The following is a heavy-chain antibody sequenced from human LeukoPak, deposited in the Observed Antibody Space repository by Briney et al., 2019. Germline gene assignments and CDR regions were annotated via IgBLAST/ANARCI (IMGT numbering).Heavy chain of an antibody. V-gene: IGHV1-2*02. CDR1: GYTFTSYG. Sequence: GASVKVSCKASGYTFTSYGISWVRQAPGQGLEWMGWINPNSGGTNYTQKFQGRVTMTRDTSISTAYMELSRLRSDDTAVYYCARGLGSYFDYWGQGTLVTVSS. D-gene: IGHD1-26*01. J-gene: IGHJ4*02. CDR2: INPNSGGT. CDR3: ARGLGSYFDY.